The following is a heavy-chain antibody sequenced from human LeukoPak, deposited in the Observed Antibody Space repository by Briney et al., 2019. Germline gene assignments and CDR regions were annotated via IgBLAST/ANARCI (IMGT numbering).Heavy chain of an antibody. Sequence: SETLSLTCAAYGGSFSGYYWSGIRQPPGKGLEWIGEINHSGSTNYNPSLKSRLTISVDTSKNQFSLKLSSVTAADTAVYYCARGYSIDYFDYWGQGTLVTVSS. CDR3: ARGYSIDYFDY. CDR2: INHSGST. J-gene: IGHJ4*02. CDR1: GGSFSGYY. D-gene: IGHD5-18*01. V-gene: IGHV4-34*01.